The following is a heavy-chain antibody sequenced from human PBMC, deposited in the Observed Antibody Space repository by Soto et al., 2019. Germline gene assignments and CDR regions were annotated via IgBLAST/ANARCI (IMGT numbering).Heavy chain of an antibody. J-gene: IGHJ5*02. Sequence: VQVVESGGGVVQPGRSLRLSCAASGFTFSTYGMHCVRQAPGKGLEWVSAISGSGGSTYYADSVKGRLTISRDNSKNTLYLQMNSLRAEDTAVYYCAKGTTGYYYENWFDPWGQGTLVTVSS. CDR1: GFTFSTYG. V-gene: IGHV3-23*04. D-gene: IGHD3-22*01. CDR2: ISGSGGST. CDR3: AKGTTGYYYENWFDP.